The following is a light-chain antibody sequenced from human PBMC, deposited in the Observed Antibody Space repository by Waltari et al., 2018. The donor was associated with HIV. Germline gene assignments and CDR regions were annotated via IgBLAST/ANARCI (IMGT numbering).Light chain of an antibody. CDR2: GAS. CDR1: QSVLYSSNNRNY. Sequence: DIVMTQSPDSLAVSLGERATINCKSSQSVLYSSNNRNYLAWYQQKPGQPPKLRSSGASPREPGVPDRFSGSGSGTDFTFTIGSLQAEDVAVYYCQQYYSTPYTFGQGTKLESK. CDR3: QQYYSTPYT. J-gene: IGKJ2*01. V-gene: IGKV4-1*01.